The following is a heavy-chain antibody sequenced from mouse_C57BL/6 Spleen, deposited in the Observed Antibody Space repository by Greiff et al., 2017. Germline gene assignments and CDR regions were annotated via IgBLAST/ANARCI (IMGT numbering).Heavy chain of an antibody. V-gene: IGHV5-17*01. CDR1: GFTFSDYG. CDR2: ISSGSSTI. J-gene: IGHJ2*01. Sequence: EVQGVESGGGLVKPGGSLKLSCAASGFTFSDYGMHWVRQAPEKGLEWVAYISSGSSTIYYAATVKGRFTISRDNAKNTLFLQMTSLRSEDMAMYYCAREDYDGGAYWGQGTTLTVSS. CDR3: AREDYDGGAY. D-gene: IGHD2-4*01.